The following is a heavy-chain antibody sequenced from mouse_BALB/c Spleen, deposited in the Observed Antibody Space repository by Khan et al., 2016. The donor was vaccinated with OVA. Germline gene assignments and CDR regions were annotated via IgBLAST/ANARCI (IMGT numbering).Heavy chain of an antibody. V-gene: IGHV5-17*02. CDR1: GFTFSSFG. Sequence: EVQLVESGGGLVQPGESRKLSCVASGFTFSSFGMHWVRQAPEKGLEWVAYISGDSYTIYYTDTVKGRFTISRDNPKNPLFLQMTSLRSEDMDMYYCARSYFYGYYFDQWGQGTTLTVSS. D-gene: IGHD1-1*01. CDR3: ARSYFYGYYFDQ. J-gene: IGHJ2*01. CDR2: ISGDSYTI.